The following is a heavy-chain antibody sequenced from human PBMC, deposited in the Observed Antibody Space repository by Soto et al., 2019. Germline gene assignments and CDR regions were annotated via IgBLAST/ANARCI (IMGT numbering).Heavy chain of an antibody. V-gene: IGHV4-30-4*01. CDR2: VYYTGST. Sequence: SETLSLTCTVSGASIKSTDYYWSWIRQAPGKGLEWIGYVYYTGSTYYNPSLMSRLTISVDTSKNQFSLKLTSVTAAETAVYYCIRTAREGAVAPHWFDRWGQGTQVTVSS. J-gene: IGHJ5*02. CDR1: GASIKSTDYY. CDR3: IRTAREGAVAPHWFDR. D-gene: IGHD2-21*02.